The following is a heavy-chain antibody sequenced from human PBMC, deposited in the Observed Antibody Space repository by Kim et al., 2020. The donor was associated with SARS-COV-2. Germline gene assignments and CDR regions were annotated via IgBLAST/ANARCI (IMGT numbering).Heavy chain of an antibody. Sequence: GGSLRLSCAASGFTFSSYSMSWVRQAPGKGPERVSSISTSSHYIYYADPVKGRFTISRDNAKNALYLQMNSLRAEDTAVYYCARGRGSTPPYYLACCGLGTLVTVSS. V-gene: IGHV3-21*01. D-gene: IGHD2-2*01. J-gene: IGHJ4*02. CDR3: ARGRGSTPPYYLAC. CDR1: GFTFSSYS. CDR2: ISTSSHYI.